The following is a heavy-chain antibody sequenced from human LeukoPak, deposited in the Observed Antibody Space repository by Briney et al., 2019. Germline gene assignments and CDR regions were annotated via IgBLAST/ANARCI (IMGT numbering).Heavy chain of an antibody. CDR1: GGSISSGGYY. V-gene: IGHV4-31*03. J-gene: IGHJ4*02. CDR2: IYHSGSA. Sequence: PQTLSLTCTVSGGSISSGGYYWNWIRQHPGKGLEWIGYIYHSGSASYNPSLKSRVTISVDTSKNQFSLKLSSVTAADTAVYYCARSPGYCSGGSCYPVAYYFDYWGQGTLVTVSS. D-gene: IGHD2-15*01. CDR3: ARSPGYCSGGSCYPVAYYFDY.